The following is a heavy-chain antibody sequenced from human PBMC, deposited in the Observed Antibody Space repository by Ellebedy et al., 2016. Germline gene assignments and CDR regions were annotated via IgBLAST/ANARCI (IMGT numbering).Heavy chain of an antibody. CDR1: GFTVYNTY. J-gene: IGHJ4*02. D-gene: IGHD5-24*01. Sequence: GGSLRLSCAASGFTVYNTYMGWVRQAPGKGLEWVAVISYDGSNKYYADSVKGRFTISRDNSKNTLYLQMNSLRAEDTAVYYCARGLGMAAISAVGYWGQGTLVTVSS. CDR2: ISYDGSNK. V-gene: IGHV3-30-3*01. CDR3: ARGLGMAAISAVGY.